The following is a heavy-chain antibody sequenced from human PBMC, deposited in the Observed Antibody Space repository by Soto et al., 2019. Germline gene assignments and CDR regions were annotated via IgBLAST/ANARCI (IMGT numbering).Heavy chain of an antibody. CDR3: ARGGYYDSSGYYPTYYYGMDV. V-gene: IGHV1-3*01. CDR1: GYTFTSYA. Sequence: ASVKVSCKASGYTFTSYAMHWVRQAPGQRLEWMGWINAGNGNTKYSQKFQGRVTITRDTSASTAYMELSSLRSEDTAVYYCARGGYYDSSGYYPTYYYGMDVCGQGTTVTVYS. D-gene: IGHD3-22*01. J-gene: IGHJ6*02. CDR2: INAGNGNT.